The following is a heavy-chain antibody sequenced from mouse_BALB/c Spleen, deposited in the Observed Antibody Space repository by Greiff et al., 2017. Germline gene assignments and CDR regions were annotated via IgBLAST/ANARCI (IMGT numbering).Heavy chain of an antibody. CDR3: AKTGEFAY. Sequence: VQLVESGPGLVAPSQSLSITCTVSGFSLTSYGVHWVRQPPGKGLEWLGVIWAGGSTNYNSALMSRLSISKDNSKSQVFLKMNSLQTDDTAMYYCAKTGEFAYWGQGTLVTVSA. J-gene: IGHJ3*01. CDR1: GFSLTSYG. CDR2: IWAGGST. V-gene: IGHV2-9*02.